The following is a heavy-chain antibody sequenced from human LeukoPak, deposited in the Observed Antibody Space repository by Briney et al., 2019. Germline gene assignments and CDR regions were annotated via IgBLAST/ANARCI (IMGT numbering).Heavy chain of an antibody. D-gene: IGHD2-15*01. CDR3: ALSVVAATPDWFDP. CDR2: IIPIFGTA. J-gene: IGHJ5*02. CDR1: GGTFSSYA. Sequence: ASVKVSCKASGGTFSSYAISWVRQAPGQGLEWMGGIIPIFGTANYAQKFQGRVTITADESTSTAYMELSSLRSEDTAVYYCALSVVAATPDWFDPWGQGTLVTVSS. V-gene: IGHV1-69*13.